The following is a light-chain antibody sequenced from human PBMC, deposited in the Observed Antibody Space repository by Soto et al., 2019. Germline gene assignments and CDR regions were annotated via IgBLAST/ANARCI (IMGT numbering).Light chain of an antibody. CDR2: KIS. Sequence: DIVMTQTPLPSPVTLGQPASISCRSSQSLVHSDGNTYLTWLQQRPGQPPRLLLYKISKRFSGVPDRFSGXXXGXXXTLKISRVEPEDVGVYYCMQATQFPWTFGQGTKVEIK. J-gene: IGKJ1*01. V-gene: IGKV2-24*01. CDR1: QSLVHSDGNTY. CDR3: MQATQFPWT.